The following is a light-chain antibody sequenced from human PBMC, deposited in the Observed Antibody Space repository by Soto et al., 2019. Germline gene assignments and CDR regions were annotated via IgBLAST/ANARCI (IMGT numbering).Light chain of an antibody. V-gene: IGKV1-39*01. Sequence: DIQMTQSPSSLSASVGDRVTIACRASQSISTSLNWYQQKPGKAPKLLINVASSWQSGVPSRFSGSGSGTEFTLTISSLQPEDVATYFCQQSYSTPYTFGQGTKLEIK. CDR1: QSISTS. J-gene: IGKJ2*01. CDR2: VAS. CDR3: QQSYSTPYT.